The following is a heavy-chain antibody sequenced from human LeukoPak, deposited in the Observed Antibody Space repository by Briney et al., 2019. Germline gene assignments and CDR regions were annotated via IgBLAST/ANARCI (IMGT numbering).Heavy chain of an antibody. CDR1: GAYNSSSCYF. Sequence: PSQTLSITCTDYGAYNSSSCYFWTWIRQPPGKGLECIGSMSYSGSTYYNPSLKSRVTISVDTSKNQFSLKLTSVTAADTAVYYCARHLRSVYDPRAFDHWGQGTLVTVSS. V-gene: IGHV4-39*01. J-gene: IGHJ4*02. D-gene: IGHD5/OR15-5a*01. CDR2: MSYSGST. CDR3: ARHLRSVYDPRAFDH.